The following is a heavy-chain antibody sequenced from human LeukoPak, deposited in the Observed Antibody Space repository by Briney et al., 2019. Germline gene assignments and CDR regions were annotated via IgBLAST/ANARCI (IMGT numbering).Heavy chain of an antibody. D-gene: IGHD3-10*01. V-gene: IGHV3-7*03. CDR2: IKKEGSEK. CDR3: ARESVLWFGAADY. J-gene: IGHJ4*02. CDR1: GFTFSSYW. Sequence: GGSLRHSCAASGFTFSSYWMSWVRQAPGKGLEWVANIKKEGSEKYYVDSVKGRFTISRDNAKNSLYLQMNSLRAEDTAVYYCARESVLWFGAADYWGQGTLVTVSS.